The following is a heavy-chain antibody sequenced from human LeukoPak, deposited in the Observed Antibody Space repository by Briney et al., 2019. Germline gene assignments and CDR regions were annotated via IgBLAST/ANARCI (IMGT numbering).Heavy chain of an antibody. V-gene: IGHV3-23*01. Sequence: PGGSLRLSCAAYGFTFSSYAMSWVRQAPGKGLEWVSANSGSGGSTYYADSVKGRFTISRDNSKNTLYLQMNSLNAEDTAVYYCAQDQSALWFGELGAFDIWGQGTMVTVSS. CDR1: GFTFSSYA. J-gene: IGHJ3*02. D-gene: IGHD3-10*01. CDR3: AQDQSALWFGELGAFDI. CDR2: NSGSGGST.